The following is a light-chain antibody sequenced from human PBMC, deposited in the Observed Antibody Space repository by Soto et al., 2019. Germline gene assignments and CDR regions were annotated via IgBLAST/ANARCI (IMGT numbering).Light chain of an antibody. J-gene: IGKJ2*02. CDR1: QSLLHSDVKTY. Sequence: EIVLTQTPLSLSVTPGQQASISCKTSQSLLHSDVKTYLYWYLQRPGQAPHLLIYEVSNRFSVVPDRFISSGSGTDITLKMSRVEAEDVGVYYCAQSAHRCTFGQGTKLVI. CDR2: EVS. V-gene: IGKV2D-29*01. CDR3: AQSAHRCT.